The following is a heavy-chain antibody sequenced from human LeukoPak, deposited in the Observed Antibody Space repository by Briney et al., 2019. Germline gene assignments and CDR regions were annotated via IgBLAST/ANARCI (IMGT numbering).Heavy chain of an antibody. CDR3: ARDSPSRITIFGVVKSHDY. D-gene: IGHD3-3*01. CDR1: GYTFTGYG. Sequence: ASVKVSCKASGYTFTGYGISWVRQAPGQGLEWMGRISAYNGNTNYAQKLQGRVTMTTDTSTSTAYMELRSLRSDDTAVYYCARDSPSRITIFGVVKSHDYWGQGTLVTVSS. CDR2: ISAYNGNT. V-gene: IGHV1-18*01. J-gene: IGHJ4*02.